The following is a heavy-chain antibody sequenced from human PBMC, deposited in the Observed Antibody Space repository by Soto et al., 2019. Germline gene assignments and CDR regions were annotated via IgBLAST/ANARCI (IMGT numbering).Heavy chain of an antibody. CDR2: VYYSGNT. CDR3: AREFQSRFAP. Sequence: QVQLHESGPGLLQPSQTLSLTCTVSGGSISRSAYYWSWLRQHPGKGLEWIGYVYYSGNTHYNPSLKSRVTLSVDTSKIQFSLRLNSVTAADTAIYYGAREFQSRFAPWGQGTPVTVSS. V-gene: IGHV4-31*03. CDR1: GGSISRSAYY. J-gene: IGHJ5*02.